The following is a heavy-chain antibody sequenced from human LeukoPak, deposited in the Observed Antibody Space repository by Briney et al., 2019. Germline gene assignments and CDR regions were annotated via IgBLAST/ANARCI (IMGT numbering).Heavy chain of an antibody. CDR2: IDSDGSTT. CDR1: GFTLSSYW. CDR3: ARGLPLLGYCSSTSCLMNY. J-gene: IGHJ4*02. D-gene: IGHD2-2*01. Sequence: QPGGSLRLSCAVSGFTLSSYWMHWVRQAPGKGLVWVSRIDSDGSTTDYADSVKGRFTISRDNANNTLYLQKNSLRAEDAGVYYCARGLPLLGYCSSTSCLMNYWGQGTLVTVSS. V-gene: IGHV3-74*01.